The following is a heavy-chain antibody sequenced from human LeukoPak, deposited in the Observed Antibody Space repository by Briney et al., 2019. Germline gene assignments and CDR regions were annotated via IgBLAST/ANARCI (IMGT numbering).Heavy chain of an antibody. CDR3: ARDLRYCSSTSCYIHAFDI. V-gene: IGHV1-18*01. J-gene: IGHJ3*02. CDR2: ISAYNGNT. D-gene: IGHD2-2*02. CDR1: GYTFTSYG. Sequence: ASVKVSCKASGYTFTSYGIRWVRQAPGQGLVGVVWISAYNGNTNYAQKLQGRVTMTTDTSTSTAYMELRSLRSDDTAVYYCARDLRYCSSTSCYIHAFDIWGQGTMVTVSS.